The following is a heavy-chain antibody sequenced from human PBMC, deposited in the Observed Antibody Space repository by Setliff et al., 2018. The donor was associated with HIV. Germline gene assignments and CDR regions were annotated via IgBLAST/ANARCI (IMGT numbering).Heavy chain of an antibody. CDR3: ARGRYCTTLSCPYYFDY. CDR2: MNPNSGNT. CDR1: GYTFTSND. D-gene: IGHD2-8*01. Sequence: GASVKVSCKASGYTFTSNDINWVRQATGQGLEWMGWMNPNSGNTGYAQKFQGRVTMTRNTSISTVYMELNSPRSEDTAVYYCARGRYCTTLSCPYYFDYWGQGTLVTVS. V-gene: IGHV1-8*02. J-gene: IGHJ4*02.